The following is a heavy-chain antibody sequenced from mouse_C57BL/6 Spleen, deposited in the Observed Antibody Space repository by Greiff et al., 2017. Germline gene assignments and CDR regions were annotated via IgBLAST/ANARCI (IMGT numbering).Heavy chain of an antibody. CDR3: ARLYSSGTMDY. V-gene: IGHV5-17*01. CDR2: ISSGSSTI. D-gene: IGHD3-2*02. Sequence: EVQRVESGGGLVKPGGSLKLSCAASGFTFSDYGMHRVRQAPEKGLEWVAYISSGSSTIYYADTVKGRFTISRDNAKNTLFLQMTSLRSEDTAMYYCARLYSSGTMDYWGQGTSVTVSS. J-gene: IGHJ4*01. CDR1: GFTFSDYG.